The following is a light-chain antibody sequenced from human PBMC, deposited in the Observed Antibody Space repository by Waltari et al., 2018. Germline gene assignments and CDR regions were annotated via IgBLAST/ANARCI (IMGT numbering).Light chain of an antibody. V-gene: IGLV1-40*01. CDR1: TSNIGAGHD. CDR3: QSFDNMLSGGVV. J-gene: IGLJ2*01. CDR2: GNN. Sequence: QSVLTQPPSVSGTPGQRVTISCSGSTSNIGAGHDVHWYQHLPGTAPKPHIYGNNNRPSGVPDRFSGSKSGTSASLAITGLQADDEADYFCQSFDNMLSGGVVFGGGTKLAVL.